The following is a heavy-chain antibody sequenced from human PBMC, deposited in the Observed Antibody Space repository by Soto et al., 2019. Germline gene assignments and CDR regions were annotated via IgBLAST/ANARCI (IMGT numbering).Heavy chain of an antibody. V-gene: IGHV5-51*03. J-gene: IGHJ6*02. CDR1: GYSFTSYW. D-gene: IGHD4-17*01. Sequence: PGESLKISCKGSGYSFTSYWIGWVRQMPGKXLEWMGIIYPGDSDTRYSPSFQGQVTISADKSISTAYLQWSSLKASDTAMYYCARLQRPPLYRYGDSMDVWGQGTTVTVSS. CDR3: ARLQRPPLYRYGDSMDV. CDR2: IYPGDSDT.